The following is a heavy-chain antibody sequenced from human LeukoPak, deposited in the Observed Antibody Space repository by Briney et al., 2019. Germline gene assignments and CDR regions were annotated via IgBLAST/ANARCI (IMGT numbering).Heavy chain of an antibody. CDR2: INPNSGGT. D-gene: IGHD3-22*01. J-gene: IGHJ1*01. CDR1: GYTFTGYY. CDR3: ARGYYYDSSGYYYE. Sequence: ASVKVSRQASGYTFTGYYMHWVRQAPGQGLEWMGWINPNSGGTNYAQKFQGRVTMTRDTSISTAYMELSRLRSDDTAVYYCARGYYYDSSGYYYEWGQGTLVTASS. V-gene: IGHV1-2*02.